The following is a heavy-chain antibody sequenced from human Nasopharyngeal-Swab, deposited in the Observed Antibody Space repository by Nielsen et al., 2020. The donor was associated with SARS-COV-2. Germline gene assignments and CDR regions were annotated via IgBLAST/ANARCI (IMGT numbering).Heavy chain of an antibody. CDR3: ARGTVYYYDSSGYYYYYYYGMDV. D-gene: IGHD3-22*01. J-gene: IGHJ6*02. Sequence: WIRQPPGKGLVWIGEINHSGRTNYNPSLKSRVTISEDTSKNQFSLKLSSVTAADTAVYYCARGTVYYYDSSGYYYYYYYGMDVWGQGTTVTVSS. CDR2: INHSGRT. V-gene: IGHV4-34*01.